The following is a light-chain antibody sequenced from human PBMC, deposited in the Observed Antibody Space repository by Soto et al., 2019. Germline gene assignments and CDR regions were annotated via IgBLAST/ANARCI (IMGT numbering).Light chain of an antibody. J-gene: IGKJ1*01. Sequence: EIVLTQSPGTLSLFAGERATLSCRATQSVSSNYLAWYQQKPGQAPRLLIYIASRRATGIPDRFSGSGSGTDFPLTISRLEPEDFAVYYCQQYGTSPWTFGKGTKVEIK. CDR3: QQYGTSPWT. CDR2: IAS. V-gene: IGKV3-20*01. CDR1: QSVSSNY.